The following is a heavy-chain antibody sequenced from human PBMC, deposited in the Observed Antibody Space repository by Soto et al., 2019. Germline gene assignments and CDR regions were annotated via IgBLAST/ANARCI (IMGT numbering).Heavy chain of an antibody. CDR1: RFTFSSYG. V-gene: IGHV3-30*18. Sequence: QVQLVESGGGVVQPGRSLRLTCAASRFTFSSYGMRWVRQAPGKGLEWVAFISYDGNDIYYADSVKGRFTISRDNSKNTLYLQMDNLRLEDTAVYNCAKDYGPWGRGSGSYHHFDYWGQGTLVSVSS. CDR3: AKDYGPWGRGSGSYHHFDY. D-gene: IGHD3-3*01. CDR2: ISYDGNDI. J-gene: IGHJ4*02.